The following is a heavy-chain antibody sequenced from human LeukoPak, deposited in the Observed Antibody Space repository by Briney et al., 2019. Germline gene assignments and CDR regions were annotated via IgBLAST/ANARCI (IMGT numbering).Heavy chain of an antibody. CDR3: ASSRALYCGGDCYLDY. J-gene: IGHJ4*02. V-gene: IGHV3-30-3*01. D-gene: IGHD2-21*02. Sequence: GGSLRLSCAASGFTFSSYAMHWGRQAPGKGLEWVAVISYDGSNKYYADSVKGRFTISRDNSKNTLYLQMNSLRAEDTAVYYCASSRALYCGGDCYLDYWGQGTLVTVSS. CDR2: ISYDGSNK. CDR1: GFTFSSYA.